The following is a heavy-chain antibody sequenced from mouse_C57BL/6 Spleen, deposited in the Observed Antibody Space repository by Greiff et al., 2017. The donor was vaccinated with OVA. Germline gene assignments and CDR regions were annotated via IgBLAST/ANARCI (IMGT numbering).Heavy chain of an antibody. Sequence: EVQLQQSGPELVKPGASVKISCKASGYSFTGYYMNWVKQSPEKSLEWIGEINPSTGGTNYNEKFKAKATLTVDTSSSTAYMQLKSLTSEDSAVYYCAILLIWGDYWGQGTTLTVSS. D-gene: IGHD4-1*01. CDR3: AILLIWGDY. J-gene: IGHJ2*01. V-gene: IGHV1-42*01. CDR1: GYSFTGYY. CDR2: INPSTGGT.